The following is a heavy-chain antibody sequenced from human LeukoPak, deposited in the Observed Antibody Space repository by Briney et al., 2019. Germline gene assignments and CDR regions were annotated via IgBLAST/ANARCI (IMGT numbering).Heavy chain of an antibody. CDR2: INPNSGGT. Sequence: ASVKVFSKASGYTFTGYYMHWVRQAPGQGLEWMGWINPNSGGTNYAQKFQGRVTMTRDTSISTAYMELSRLRSDDTAVYYCARQYCSSPRCLESDNWFDPWGQGTLVTVSS. CDR3: ARQYCSSPRCLESDNWFDP. J-gene: IGHJ5*02. V-gene: IGHV1-2*02. D-gene: IGHD2-2*01. CDR1: GYTFTGYY.